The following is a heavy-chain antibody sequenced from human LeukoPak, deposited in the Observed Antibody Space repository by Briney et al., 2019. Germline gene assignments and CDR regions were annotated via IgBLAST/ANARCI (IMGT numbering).Heavy chain of an antibody. J-gene: IGHJ1*01. CDR2: IYYFGST. D-gene: IGHD2-15*01. CDR1: GGSISSSSYY. Sequence: NPSETLSLTCTVSGGSISSSSYYWGWIRQPPGKGLQWMGSIYYFGSTYYNPSLQSRVTMSVDTSKNQFSLKLSSVTAADTAVYYCARHITRDIVVKPVYFQKWGQGTLVTVSS. V-gene: IGHV4-39*01. CDR3: ARHITRDIVVKPVYFQK.